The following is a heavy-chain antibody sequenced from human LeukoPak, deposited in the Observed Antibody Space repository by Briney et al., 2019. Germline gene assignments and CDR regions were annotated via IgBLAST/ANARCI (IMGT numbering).Heavy chain of an antibody. CDR3: ARLISYSHLRGDFHL. Sequence: ASVKVSCKASGYTFTSYYMHWVRQAPGQGREWMGIINPTGGSTSYAHKFHGRVNMTRDTCTSTVYMELSSLRSDDTAVYYCARLISYSHLRGDFHLWGQGHMVTVSS. V-gene: IGHV1-46*01. CDR1: GYTFTSYY. CDR2: INPTGGST. J-gene: IGHJ3*01. D-gene: IGHD2-21*01.